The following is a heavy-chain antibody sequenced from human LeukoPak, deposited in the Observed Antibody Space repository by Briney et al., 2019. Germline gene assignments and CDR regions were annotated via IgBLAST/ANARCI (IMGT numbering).Heavy chain of an antibody. J-gene: IGHJ4*02. Sequence: GGSLRLSCAASGFTFSSYSMNWVRQAPGKGLEWVSSTSSSSSYIYYADSVKGRFTISRDNAKNSLYLQMNSLRAEDTAVYYCARGLPTAVAGTRRALRDYWGQGTLVTVSS. CDR2: TSSSSSYI. CDR1: GFTFSSYS. CDR3: ARGLPTAVAGTRRALRDY. D-gene: IGHD6-19*01. V-gene: IGHV3-21*01.